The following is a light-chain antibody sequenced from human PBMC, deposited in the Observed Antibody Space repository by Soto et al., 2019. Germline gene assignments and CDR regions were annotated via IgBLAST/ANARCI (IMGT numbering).Light chain of an antibody. Sequence: EIVLTHSPATLSLSPGERATLSCSASPSVTNFLAWYQQKPGQAPRLLIYGAFNRATGIPDRFSGSGSGTDFTLTIRRLETEDSAVYYCQQRNVWPTVTVGQGTRREI. CDR3: QQRNVWPTVT. V-gene: IGKV3-11*01. J-gene: IGKJ5*01. CDR1: PSVTNF. CDR2: GAF.